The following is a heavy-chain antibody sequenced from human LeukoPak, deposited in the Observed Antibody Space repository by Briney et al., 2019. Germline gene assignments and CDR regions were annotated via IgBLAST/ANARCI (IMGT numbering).Heavy chain of an antibody. Sequence: ASVKVSCKASGYTFANFDINWVRQATGQGLEWMGWMNSNSGNTGYAPKFQGRVTMTKNTSINTAYMELKSLTPEDTAMYQCARGQGSQVQQLGEQGAQGPLLTVSS. V-gene: IGHV1-8*01. CDR1: GYTFANFD. J-gene: IGHJ1*01. CDR2: MNSNSGNT. D-gene: IGHD6-13*01. CDR3: ARGQGSQVQQLGEQ.